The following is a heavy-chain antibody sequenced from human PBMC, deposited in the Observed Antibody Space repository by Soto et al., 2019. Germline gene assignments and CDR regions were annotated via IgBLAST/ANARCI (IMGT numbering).Heavy chain of an antibody. CDR1: GFTFSSYG. J-gene: IGHJ4*02. CDR2: IWYDGSNK. D-gene: IGHD5-18*01. V-gene: IGHV3-33*01. CDR3: ARENTGIQLCH. Sequence: QVQLVESGGGVVQPGRSLRLSCAASGFTFSSYGMHWVRQAPGKGLEWVAVIWYDGSNKYYADSVKGRFTISRDNSKNTLYLQMNSLRAEDTAVYYCARENTGIQLCHWGQGTLVTVSS.